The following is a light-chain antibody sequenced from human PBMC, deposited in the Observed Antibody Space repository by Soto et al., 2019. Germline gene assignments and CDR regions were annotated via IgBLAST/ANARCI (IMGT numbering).Light chain of an antibody. V-gene: IGKV3-15*01. J-gene: IGKJ1*01. CDR1: QSVSSN. CDR2: GAS. Sequence: EIVMTQSPATLSVSPGERATLSCRASQSVSSNLAWYQQKPGPAPRLLIYGASTRATGIPARFSGSGSGTEFTLTISSLQSEDFAVYYCQQYNNWPSWTFGQGTKVEIK. CDR3: QQYNNWPSWT.